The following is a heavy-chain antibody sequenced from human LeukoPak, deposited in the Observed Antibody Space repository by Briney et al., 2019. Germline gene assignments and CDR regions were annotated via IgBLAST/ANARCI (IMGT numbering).Heavy chain of an antibody. CDR2: IIPILGIA. V-gene: IGHV1-69*04. CDR1: GGTFSSYA. Sequence: ASVKVSCKASGGTFSSYAISWVRQAPEQGLEWMGRIIPILGIANYAQKFQGRVTITADKSTSTAYMELSSLRSEDTAVYYCAREGVGYCSGGSCLNHDYWGQGTLVTVSS. D-gene: IGHD2-15*01. J-gene: IGHJ4*02. CDR3: AREGVGYCSGGSCLNHDY.